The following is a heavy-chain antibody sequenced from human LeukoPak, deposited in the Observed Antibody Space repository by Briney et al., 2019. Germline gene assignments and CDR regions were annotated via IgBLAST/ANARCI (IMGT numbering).Heavy chain of an antibody. CDR3: ARDHDYGGNLDY. CDR2: IIPIFGTA. J-gene: IGHJ4*02. D-gene: IGHD4-23*01. Sequence: SVKVSCKASGGTFSSYAISWVRQAPGQGIEWMGRIIPIFGTANYAQKFQGRATITTDESTSTAYMELSSLRSEDTAVYYCARDHDYGGNLDYWGQGTLVTVSS. CDR1: GGTFSSYA. V-gene: IGHV1-69*05.